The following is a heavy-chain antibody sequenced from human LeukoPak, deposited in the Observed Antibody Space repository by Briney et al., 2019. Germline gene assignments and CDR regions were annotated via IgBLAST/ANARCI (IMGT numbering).Heavy chain of an antibody. J-gene: IGHJ4*02. Sequence: GGSLRLSCAPSGFTFTVYWVTWVRQAPGTGLGGGSNIKQEGGEKFYVDSVKGRFTISRDNAKTSLYLQMNSLRAEDTAVYYCARSNWNDAFFDYWGQGTLVTVSS. V-gene: IGHV3-7*01. CDR3: ARSNWNDAFFDY. D-gene: IGHD1-1*01. CDR2: IKQEGGEK. CDR1: GFTFTVYW.